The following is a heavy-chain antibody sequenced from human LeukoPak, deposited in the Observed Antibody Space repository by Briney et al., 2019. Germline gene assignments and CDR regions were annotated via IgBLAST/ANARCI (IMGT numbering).Heavy chain of an antibody. CDR2: INSDGSVT. CDR3: AREWTTGFDY. Sequence: GGSLRLSCAASGFTFSSYWMHWVRQAPGKGLEWVSRINSDGSVTSYADSVKGRFTFSRDNAKNTLYLQMNSLRAEDMAVYYCAREWTTGFDYWGQGTLVTVSS. CDR1: GFTFSSYW. J-gene: IGHJ4*02. D-gene: IGHD4-11*01. V-gene: IGHV3-74*01.